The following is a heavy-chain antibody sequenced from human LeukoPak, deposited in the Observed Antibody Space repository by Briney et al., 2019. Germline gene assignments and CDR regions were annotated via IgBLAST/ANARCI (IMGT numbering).Heavy chain of an antibody. Sequence: GGSLRLSCAASGFTVSSNYMSWVRQAPGKGLEWVSVIYSGGSTYYADSVKGRFTISRDNSKNTLYLQMNSLRAVDTAVYYCVYYYDSSGYYYFDYWGQGTLVTVSS. D-gene: IGHD3-22*01. CDR3: VYYYDSSGYYYFDY. V-gene: IGHV3-66*01. J-gene: IGHJ4*02. CDR2: IYSGGST. CDR1: GFTVSSNY.